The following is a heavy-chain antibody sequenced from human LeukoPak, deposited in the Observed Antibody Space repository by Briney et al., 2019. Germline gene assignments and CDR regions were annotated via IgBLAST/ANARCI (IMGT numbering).Heavy chain of an antibody. CDR2: ISAYNGNT. Sequence: ASVKVSCKASGYTFTSYDINWVRQATGQGLEWMGWISAYNGNTNYAQKLQGRVTMTTDTSTSTAYMELRSLRSDDTAVYYCARDHISSTVTTFYRYFDLWGRGTLVTVSS. CDR3: ARDHISSTVTTFYRYFDL. J-gene: IGHJ2*01. CDR1: GYTFTSYD. D-gene: IGHD4-17*01. V-gene: IGHV1-18*01.